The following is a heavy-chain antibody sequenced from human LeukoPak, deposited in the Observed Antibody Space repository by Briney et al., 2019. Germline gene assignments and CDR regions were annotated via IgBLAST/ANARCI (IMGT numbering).Heavy chain of an antibody. Sequence: PSETLSLTCTVSGGSISSYYWSWIRQPPGKGLEWIGYIYYSGNTNYNLFLKSRVTISVDTSRNQFSLKLSSVTAADTAVYYCARYSMVRGSDSYYFDYWGQGILLTVSS. V-gene: IGHV4-59*01. J-gene: IGHJ4*02. CDR1: GGSISSYY. CDR2: IYYSGNT. D-gene: IGHD3-10*01. CDR3: ARYSMVRGSDSYYFDY.